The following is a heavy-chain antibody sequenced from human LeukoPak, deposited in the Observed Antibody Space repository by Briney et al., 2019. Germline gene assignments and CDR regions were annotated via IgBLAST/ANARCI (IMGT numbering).Heavy chain of an antibody. CDR1: GGSISSYY. J-gene: IGHJ4*02. D-gene: IGHD6-6*01. V-gene: IGHV4-59*01. CDR3: ARGVEYSSSSGLGY. Sequence: PSETLSLTCTVSGGSISSYYWSWIRQPPGKGLEWIGYIYYSGRTNYNPSLKSRVTISVDTSKNQFSLKLSSVTAADTALYYCARGVEYSSSSGLGYWGQRTLVTVSS. CDR2: IYYSGRT.